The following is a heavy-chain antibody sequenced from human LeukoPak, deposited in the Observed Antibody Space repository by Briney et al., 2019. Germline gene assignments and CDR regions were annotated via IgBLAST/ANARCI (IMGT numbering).Heavy chain of an antibody. CDR3: AREMATTGSYYYYYYGMDV. CDR2: IWYDGSNK. V-gene: IGHV3-33*01. CDR1: GFTFSSYG. Sequence: GGSLRLSCAASGFTFSSYGMHWVRQAPGKGLEWVAVIWYDGSNKYYADSVKGRFTISRDNSKNTLYLQMNSLRAEDTAVYYCAREMATTGSYYYYYYGMDVWGQGTTVTVSS. J-gene: IGHJ6*02. D-gene: IGHD5-24*01.